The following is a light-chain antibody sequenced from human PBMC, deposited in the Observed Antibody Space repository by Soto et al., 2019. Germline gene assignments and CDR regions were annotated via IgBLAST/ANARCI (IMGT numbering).Light chain of an antibody. CDR3: SSYRATNTEV. CDR1: SSDIGTFKY. CDR2: EVS. V-gene: IGLV2-14*01. Sequence: QSALAQPASVSRSPGQSITISCPGTSSDIGTFKYGSWYQQHPGKAPKLLIYEVSVRPSGISGRFSGSKSGNTASLTISALLADDVADYFCSSYRATNTEVFGTGTKVTVL. J-gene: IGLJ1*01.